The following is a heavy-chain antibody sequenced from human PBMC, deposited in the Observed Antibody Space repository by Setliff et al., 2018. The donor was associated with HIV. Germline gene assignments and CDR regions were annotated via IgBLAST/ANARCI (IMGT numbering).Heavy chain of an antibody. D-gene: IGHD3-10*01. CDR2: ISPDGSST. CDR1: GFTFSDHY. V-gene: IGHV3-74*03. Sequence: LSLTCAASGFTFSDHYMHWVRQTAEKGLVWVSRISPDGSSTMYADSVKGRFTISRDNSKNTLYLRMDSLRAEDTAIYYCAKDSRRGDAYNVGVFDFWGQGTMVTVSS. CDR3: AKDSRRGDAYNVGVFDF. J-gene: IGHJ3*01.